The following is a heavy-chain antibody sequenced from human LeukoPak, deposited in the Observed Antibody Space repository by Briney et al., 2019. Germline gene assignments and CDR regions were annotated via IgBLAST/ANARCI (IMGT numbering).Heavy chain of an antibody. CDR1: GYTLTELS. CDR2: FGTKDGET. Sequence: GASVKVFCKVSGYTLTELSMQWVRQASGKGLEWMGGFGTKDGETIYAEKFQGRVNMTEDTSKDTAHMELSSLRSEDTAVYYCSTGIAVAIDFDDWGQGTPVTVS. CDR3: STGIAVAIDFDD. V-gene: IGHV1-24*01. J-gene: IGHJ4*02. D-gene: IGHD6-19*01.